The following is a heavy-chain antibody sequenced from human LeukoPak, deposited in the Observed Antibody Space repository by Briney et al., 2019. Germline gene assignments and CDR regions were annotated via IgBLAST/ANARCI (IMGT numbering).Heavy chain of an antibody. V-gene: IGHV3-21*06. Sequence: GGSLRLSCAASGFTFNSYTMNWVRQAPGKGLEWVSSISSSSSSIYYANSLKGRFTIFRDNAKNSLYLQMNTLRAEDTAVYYCARDRTLHYYDTLDYWGQGTLVTVSS. D-gene: IGHD3-22*01. J-gene: IGHJ4*01. CDR1: GFTFNSYT. CDR3: ARDRTLHYYDTLDY. CDR2: ISSSSSSI.